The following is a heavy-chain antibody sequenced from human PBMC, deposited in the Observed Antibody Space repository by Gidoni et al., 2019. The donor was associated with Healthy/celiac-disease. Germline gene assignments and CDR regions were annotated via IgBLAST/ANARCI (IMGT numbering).Heavy chain of an antibody. Sequence: QVQLVQSGAEVTKHGASVKVSCKASGYTFTSSYMHWVRQAPGQGLEWMGIINPSGGRTSYAQKLQGRVTMTRDTSTSTVYMELSSLRSEDTAVYYCARDQAGGGGFDYWGQGTLVTVSS. V-gene: IGHV1-46*04. D-gene: IGHD6-13*01. J-gene: IGHJ4*02. CDR2: INPSGGRT. CDR3: ARDQAGGGGFDY. CDR1: GYTFTSSY.